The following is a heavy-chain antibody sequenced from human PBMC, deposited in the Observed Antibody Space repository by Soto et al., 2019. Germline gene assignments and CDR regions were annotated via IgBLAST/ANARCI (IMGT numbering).Heavy chain of an antibody. Sequence: GGSLRLSCEGSGFNFRNFNMIWVRQAPGKGLEWVSSVSGSSSYIYYADSVRGRFTVSRDNANNLVFLQMNGLRPEDTAMYYCARDLRGHYGPWGQGTMVTVSS. CDR3: ARDLRGHYGP. D-gene: IGHD4-17*01. V-gene: IGHV3-21*06. J-gene: IGHJ3*01. CDR1: GFNFRNFN. CDR2: VSGSSSYI.